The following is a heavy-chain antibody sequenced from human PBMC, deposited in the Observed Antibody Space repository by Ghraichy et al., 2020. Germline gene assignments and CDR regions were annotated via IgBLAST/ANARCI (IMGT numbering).Heavy chain of an antibody. J-gene: IGHJ4*02. CDR2: MNPNSGNT. CDR1: GYTFTSYD. D-gene: IGHD1-14*01. V-gene: IGHV1-8*01. CDR3: ARYGPRRRYYFDY. Sequence: AAVKVSCKASGYTFTSYDINWVRQATGQGLEWMGWMNPNSGNTGYAQKFQGRVTMTRNTSISTAYMELSSLRSEDTAVYYCARYGPRRRYYFDYWGQGTLVTVSS.